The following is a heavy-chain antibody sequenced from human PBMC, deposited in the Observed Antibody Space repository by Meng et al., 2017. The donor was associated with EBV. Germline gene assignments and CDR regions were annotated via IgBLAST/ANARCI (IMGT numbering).Heavy chain of an antibody. Sequence: NTLKESGPTLVKPTQTLTLTCTFSGFSLSTGGAAVGWIRQPPGKALEWLAIVYWDDDKRYSPSLKSRLTITKDTSKNQVVLTMTNMGPGDTATYFCAHRKNNWEVIEIDYWGQGTLVTVSS. CDR1: GFSLSTGGAA. CDR2: VYWDDDK. J-gene: IGHJ4*02. V-gene: IGHV2-5*02. D-gene: IGHD1-1*01. CDR3: AHRKNNWEVIEIDY.